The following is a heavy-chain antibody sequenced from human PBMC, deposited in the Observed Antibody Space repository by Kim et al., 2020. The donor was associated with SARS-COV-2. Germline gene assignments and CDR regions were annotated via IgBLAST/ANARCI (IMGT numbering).Heavy chain of an antibody. J-gene: IGHJ3*02. Sequence: GGSLRLSCAASGFTFSNAWMSWVRQAPGKGLEWVGRIKSKTDGGTTDYAAPVKGRFTISRDDSKNTLYLQMNSLKTEDTAVYYCTTDPRGDYAEAIDAFDIWGQGTMVTVSS. CDR3: TTDPRGDYAEAIDAFDI. CDR2: IKSKTDGGTT. V-gene: IGHV3-15*01. CDR1: GFTFSNAW. D-gene: IGHD4-17*01.